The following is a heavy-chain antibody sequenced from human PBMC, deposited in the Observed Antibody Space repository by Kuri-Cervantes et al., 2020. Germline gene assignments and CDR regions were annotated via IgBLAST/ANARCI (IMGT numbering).Heavy chain of an antibody. CDR3: ASVRGGRTKPLGYGMDV. CDR1: GFTFSSYV. D-gene: IGHD1-7*01. CDR2: IWYDGSNK. Sequence: XXAXSGFTFSSYVMHWIRQAPGKGLEWVAVIWYDGSNKYYADSVKGRFTISRDNSKNTLYLQMNNLRAEDTAVYYCASVRGGRTKPLGYGMDVWGQGTTVTVSS. J-gene: IGHJ6*02. V-gene: IGHV3-33*01.